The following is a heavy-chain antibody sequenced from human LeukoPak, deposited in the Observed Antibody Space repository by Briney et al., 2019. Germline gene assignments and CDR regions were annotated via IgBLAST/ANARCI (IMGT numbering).Heavy chain of an antibody. CDR3: ARDFVGRRSAFDI. D-gene: IGHD3-10*01. CDR1: GFTSSSYS. CDR2: ISSSSYI. Sequence: PGGSLRLSCAASGFTSSSYSMTWVRQAPGKGLEWVSSISSSSYIYYADSVKGRFTISRDNAKNSLYLQMNSLRAEDTAVYYCARDFVGRRSAFDIWGQGTMVTVSS. J-gene: IGHJ3*02. V-gene: IGHV3-21*01.